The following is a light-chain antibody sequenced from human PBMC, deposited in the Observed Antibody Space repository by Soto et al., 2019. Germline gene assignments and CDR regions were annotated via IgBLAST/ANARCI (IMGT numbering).Light chain of an antibody. V-gene: IGKV3-20*01. J-gene: IGKJ4*01. CDR2: GAS. CDR3: QQYGSSPLALT. CDR1: QSVSSSY. Sequence: EIVLTQSPGTLSLSPGERATLSCRASQSVSSSYLAWYQQKPGQAPRLLIYGASSRSTGIPDRFSGSGSGTDFTLTISRLEPDDFAVYYCQQYGSSPLALTFGGGTKVEIK.